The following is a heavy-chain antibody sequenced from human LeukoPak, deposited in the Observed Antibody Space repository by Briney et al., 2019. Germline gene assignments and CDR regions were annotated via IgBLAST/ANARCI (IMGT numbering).Heavy chain of an antibody. CDR3: AREDYDYVWGSYRYVGTDY. Sequence: GWSLRPSCAASGFTFSSHWMSWVRQAPGKGLEWVANIKQDGSEKYYVDSVKGRFTISRDNAKNSLYLQMNSLRAEDTAVYYCAREDYDYVWGSYRYVGTDYWGQGTLVTVSS. V-gene: IGHV3-7*03. CDR2: IKQDGSEK. J-gene: IGHJ4*02. CDR1: GFTFSSHW. D-gene: IGHD3-16*02.